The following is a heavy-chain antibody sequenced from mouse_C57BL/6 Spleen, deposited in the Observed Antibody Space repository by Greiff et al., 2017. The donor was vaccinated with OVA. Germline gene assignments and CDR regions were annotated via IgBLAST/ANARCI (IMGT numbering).Heavy chain of an antibody. V-gene: IGHV3-6*01. D-gene: IGHD4-1*01. J-gene: IGHJ4*01. CDR2: ISYDGSN. Sequence: DVQLQESGPGLVKPSQSLSLTCSVTGYSITSGYYWNWIRQFPGNKLEWMGYISYDGSNNYNPSLKNRISITRDTSKNQFFLKLNSVTTEDTATYYCARSGTFDAMDYWGQGTSVTVSS. CDR1: GYSITSGYY. CDR3: ARSGTFDAMDY.